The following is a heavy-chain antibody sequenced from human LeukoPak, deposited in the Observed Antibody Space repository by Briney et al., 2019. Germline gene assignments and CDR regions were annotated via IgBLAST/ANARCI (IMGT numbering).Heavy chain of an antibody. V-gene: IGHV3-53*01. CDR2: IYAGGSA. CDR3: ARDPATAMA. D-gene: IGHD5-18*01. J-gene: IGHJ4*02. CDR1: GFTVSGSY. Sequence: PGGSLRLSCVATGFTVSGSYMNWVRQAPGKGLGWVSLIYAGGSANYADSVKGRFTISRDNSKNTLYLQMNSLRAEDTAVYYCARDPATAMAWGQGTLVTVSS.